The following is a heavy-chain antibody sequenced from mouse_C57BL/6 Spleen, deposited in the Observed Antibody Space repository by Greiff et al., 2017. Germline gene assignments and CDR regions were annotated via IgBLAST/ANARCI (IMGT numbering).Heavy chain of an antibody. V-gene: IGHV1-81*01. D-gene: IGHD1-1*01. Sequence: QVQLKESGAELARPGASVKLSCKASGYTFTSYGISWVKQRTGQGLEWIGEIYPRSGNTYYNEKFKGKATLTADKSSSTAYMELRSLTSEDSAVYFCARPVYYGSSYEGYFDVWGTGTTVTVAS. CDR1: GYTFTSYG. CDR3: ARPVYYGSSYEGYFDV. J-gene: IGHJ1*03. CDR2: IYPRSGNT.